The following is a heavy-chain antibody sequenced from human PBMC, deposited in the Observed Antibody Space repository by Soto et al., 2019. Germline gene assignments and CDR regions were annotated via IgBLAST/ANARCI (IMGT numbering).Heavy chain of an antibody. Sequence: EVQLVESGGGLVQPGGSLRLSCAASGFTVSSNYMSWVRQAPGKGLEWVSVIYSGGSTYYAVSVKGRFTISRHNSKNTLYLQMNSLRAEDTAVYYCARDRSGVADHDAFDIWGQGTMVTVSS. D-gene: IGHD5-12*01. CDR3: ARDRSGVADHDAFDI. J-gene: IGHJ3*02. CDR1: GFTVSSNY. CDR2: IYSGGST. V-gene: IGHV3-53*04.